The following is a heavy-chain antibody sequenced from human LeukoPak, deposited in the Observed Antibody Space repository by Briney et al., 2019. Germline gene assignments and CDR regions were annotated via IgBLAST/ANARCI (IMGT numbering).Heavy chain of an antibody. CDR3: ARNRSGYYYNYYYMDV. D-gene: IGHD3-22*01. CDR2: INHSGST. V-gene: IGHV4-34*01. CDR1: GGSFSGYY. Sequence: SETLSLTCAVYGGSFSGYYWSWIRQPPGKGLEWIGEINHSGSTNYNPSLKSRVTISVDTSKNQFSLKLSSVTAADTAVYYCARNRSGYYYNYYYMDVWGKGTTVTVSS. J-gene: IGHJ6*03.